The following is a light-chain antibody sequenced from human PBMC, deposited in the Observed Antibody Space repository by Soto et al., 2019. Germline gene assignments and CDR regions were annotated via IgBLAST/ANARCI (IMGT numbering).Light chain of an antibody. CDR2: DAS. J-gene: IGKJ4*01. CDR1: QDISNY. CDR3: QQYDNLPLT. V-gene: IGKV1-33*01. Sequence: DIQVNQSPSSLSAAVGDRVTITWQASQDISNYLNWYQQKPGKAPKLLIYDASNLETGVPSRFSGSGSGTDFTFTISSLQPEDIATYYCQQYDNLPLTFGGGTKVDI.